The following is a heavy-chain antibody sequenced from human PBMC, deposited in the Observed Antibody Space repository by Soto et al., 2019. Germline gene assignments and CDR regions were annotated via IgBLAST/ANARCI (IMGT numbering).Heavy chain of an antibody. V-gene: IGHV3-33*01. J-gene: IGHJ4*02. Sequence: GGSLRLSCAASGFTFSSYGMHWVRQAPDKGLEWVAVIWYDGSNKYYADSVKGRFTISRDNSKNTLYLQMNSLRAEDTAVYYCARDIIAAAGRYFDYWGQGTLVTVSS. D-gene: IGHD6-13*01. CDR1: GFTFSSYG. CDR3: ARDIIAAAGRYFDY. CDR2: IWYDGSNK.